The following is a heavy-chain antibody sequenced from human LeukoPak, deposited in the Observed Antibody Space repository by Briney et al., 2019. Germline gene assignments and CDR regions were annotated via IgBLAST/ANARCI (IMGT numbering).Heavy chain of an antibody. CDR3: ARVVVEATINYHYYGMDV. J-gene: IGHJ6*02. V-gene: IGHV4-34*01. CDR1: GVSFSGYY. D-gene: IGHD2-15*01. Sequence: SETLSLTCAVYGVSFSGYYWSWIRQPPGKGLEWVGEINHSGSTNYNPYLKSRVTISVDTSKNQFSLKLSSVTAADTAVYYCARVVVEATINYHYYGMDVWGQGTTVTVSS. CDR2: INHSGST.